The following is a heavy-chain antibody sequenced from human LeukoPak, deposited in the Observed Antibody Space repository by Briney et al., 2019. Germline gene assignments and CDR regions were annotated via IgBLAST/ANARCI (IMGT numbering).Heavy chain of an antibody. CDR2: ILYDGSNE. Sequence: PRGSLRLSCAASGFTFNTYGMHWVRQAPGKGLEWVAVILYDGSNENYADSVKGRFTISRDNSKNTLYLQLNSLRAEDTAVYYCAKGRYTKDYFDYWGQGTLVTVSS. CDR1: GFTFNTYG. J-gene: IGHJ4*02. D-gene: IGHD3-16*02. V-gene: IGHV3-30*18. CDR3: AKGRYTKDYFDY.